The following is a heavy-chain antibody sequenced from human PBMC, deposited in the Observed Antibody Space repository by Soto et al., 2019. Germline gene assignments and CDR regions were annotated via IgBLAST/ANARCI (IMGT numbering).Heavy chain of an antibody. CDR3: ARPRGYGVFDAYDI. CDR2: ISGSGDST. Sequence: GESLKISCAASGFTFSTYAISWVRQAPGKGLEWFSAISGSGDSTYSADSVRGRFTISRDNSINTLYLQMNNLGYEDTAVYYCARPRGYGVFDAYDIWGQGTMVTVS. J-gene: IGHJ3*02. V-gene: IGHV3-23*01. D-gene: IGHD4-17*01. CDR1: GFTFSTYA.